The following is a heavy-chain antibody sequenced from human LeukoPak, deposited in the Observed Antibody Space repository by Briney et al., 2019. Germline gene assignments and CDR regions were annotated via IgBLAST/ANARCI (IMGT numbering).Heavy chain of an antibody. CDR2: IYYSGST. J-gene: IGHJ4*02. V-gene: IGHV4-30-4*08. D-gene: IGHD1-26*01. CDR1: GGSISSGDYY. Sequence: PSQTLSLTCTVSGGSISSGDYYWSWIRQPPGKGLEWIGYIYYSGSTYYNPSLKSRVTISVDTSKNQFSLKLSSVTAADTAVYYCAREEWELLTFDYWGQGTLVTVSS. CDR3: AREEWELLTFDY.